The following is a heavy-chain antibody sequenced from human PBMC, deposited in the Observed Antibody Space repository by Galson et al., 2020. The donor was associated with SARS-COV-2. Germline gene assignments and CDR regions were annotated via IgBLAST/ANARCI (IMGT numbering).Heavy chain of an antibody. D-gene: IGHD2-15*01. J-gene: IGHJ4*02. CDR3: ARVYWARGYFDY. Sequence: SATLSLTCTVSGGSISSYYWSWIRQPPGKGLEWIGYIYYSGSTNYNPSLKSRVTISVDTSKNQFSLKLSSVTAADTAVYYCARVYWARGYFDYWGQGTLVTVSS. V-gene: IGHV4-59*01. CDR1: GGSISSYY. CDR2: IYYSGST.